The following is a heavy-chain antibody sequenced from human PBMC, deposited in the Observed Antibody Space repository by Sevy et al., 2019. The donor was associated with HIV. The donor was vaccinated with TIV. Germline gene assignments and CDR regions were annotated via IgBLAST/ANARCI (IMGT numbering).Heavy chain of an antibody. CDR2: IYYNGHI. CDR3: AGENAWGRGYS. CDR1: GGSITSLY. J-gene: IGHJ4*02. Sequence: SETLSLTCTVSGGSITSLYWNWIRQPPGNGLEWIANIYYNGHINYNPSLKSRVTLSLDTSKNQFSLRLSSVTAADTAMYYYAGENAWGRGYSSGQGTMVTVSS. V-gene: IGHV4-59*08. D-gene: IGHD1-26*01.